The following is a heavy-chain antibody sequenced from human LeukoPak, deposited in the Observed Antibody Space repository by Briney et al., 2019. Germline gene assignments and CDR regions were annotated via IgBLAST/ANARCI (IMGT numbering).Heavy chain of an antibody. CDR3: ARGANNWND. V-gene: IGHV4-59*11. D-gene: IGHD1-20*01. J-gene: IGHJ4*02. Sequence: SETLSLTCTVYGGSINSHYRSWIRQPPGKGLEWIGYIYFSGSTDYNPSLKSRVTISVDTSKNQFSLKMNSVTAADTAVYYCARGANNWNDWGQGILVTVSS. CDR1: GGSINSHY. CDR2: IYFSGST.